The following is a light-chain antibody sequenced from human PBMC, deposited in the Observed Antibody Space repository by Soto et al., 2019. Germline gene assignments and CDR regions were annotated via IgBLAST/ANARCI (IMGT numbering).Light chain of an antibody. CDR1: SNDVGGHDY. V-gene: IGLV2-14*03. Sequence: QSALTQPASVSGSPGQSITISCTGTSNDVGGHDYVSWYQQHPGKVPKLMIYDVLRRPSGVSDRFSGSKSGLPASLTISGLRPEDEADYYCGSYTSSSTLVFGTGTKLTVL. CDR3: GSYTSSSTLV. CDR2: DVL. J-gene: IGLJ1*01.